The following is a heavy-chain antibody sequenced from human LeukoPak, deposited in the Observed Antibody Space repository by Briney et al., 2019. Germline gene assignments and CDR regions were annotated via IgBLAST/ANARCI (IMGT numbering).Heavy chain of an antibody. CDR3: AKDYSKTSYYGSGTYYRPNWFDP. V-gene: IGHV1-8*02. CDR1: GYTFTGYY. D-gene: IGHD3-10*01. J-gene: IGHJ5*02. Sequence: ASVKVSCKASGYTFTGYYMHWVRQAPGQGLEWMGWMNPKNGKTGYTQMFQGRVSMTRDASITTAYMELRSLKYEDTAMYYCAKDYSKTSYYGSGTYYRPNWFDPWGQGTLVTVSS. CDR2: MNPKNGKT.